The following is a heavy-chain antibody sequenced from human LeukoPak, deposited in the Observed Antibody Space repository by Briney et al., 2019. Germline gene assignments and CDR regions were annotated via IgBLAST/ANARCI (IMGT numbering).Heavy chain of an antibody. J-gene: IGHJ4*02. Sequence: GSLGLSCVVSGFTFNTYWMSWVRQAPGKGLEWVANINQDGSESYYVDSVKGRFTISRDNAKNSLYLQMSSLRADDTAVYYCSRTWRFRNYGYWGQGTLVTVSS. CDR3: SRTWRFRNYGY. V-gene: IGHV3-7*01. CDR2: INQDGSES. CDR1: GFTFNTYW. D-gene: IGHD1-7*01.